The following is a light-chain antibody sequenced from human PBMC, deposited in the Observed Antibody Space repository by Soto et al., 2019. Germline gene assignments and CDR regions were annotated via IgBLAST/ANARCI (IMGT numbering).Light chain of an antibody. CDR2: KAS. Sequence: DIQTTQSPSTLSASVGDRVTITCRASQSINNWLAWYQQKPGKAPKLFIFKASTLESGVPSRFSGSGSGTEFTLSISSLQPDDFATYFCQQYESFPRTFGQGTRVEIK. CDR3: QQYESFPRT. V-gene: IGKV1-5*03. J-gene: IGKJ1*01. CDR1: QSINNW.